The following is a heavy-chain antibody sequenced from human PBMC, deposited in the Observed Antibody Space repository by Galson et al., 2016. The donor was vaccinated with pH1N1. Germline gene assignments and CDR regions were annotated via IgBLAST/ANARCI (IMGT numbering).Heavy chain of an antibody. J-gene: IGHJ4*02. D-gene: IGHD3-10*01. CDR3: ATDLYFYGSLRKLYFDY. Sequence: SVKVSCKVSGYTLSQISIHWVRQAPGKGLEWMGGFDPQDGETIYAQKFQGRVSMTEDTATDTAYMEMSSLRSGDTAVYYCATDLYFYGSLRKLYFDYWGQGTLVTVSS. CDR1: GYTLSQIS. CDR2: FDPQDGET. V-gene: IGHV1-24*01.